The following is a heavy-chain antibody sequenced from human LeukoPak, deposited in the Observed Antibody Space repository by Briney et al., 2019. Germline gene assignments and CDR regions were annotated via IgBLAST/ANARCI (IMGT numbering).Heavy chain of an antibody. D-gene: IGHD6-19*01. CDR2: INHSGST. CDR3: ARSEIAVAGNDAFDI. J-gene: IGHJ3*02. CDR1: GGSFSGYY. V-gene: IGHV4-34*01. Sequence: PSETLSLTCAVYGGSFSGYYWSWIRQPPGKGLERIGEINHSGSTNYNPSLKSRVTISVDTSKNQFSLKLSSVTAADTAVYYCARSEIAVAGNDAFDIWGQGTMVTVSS.